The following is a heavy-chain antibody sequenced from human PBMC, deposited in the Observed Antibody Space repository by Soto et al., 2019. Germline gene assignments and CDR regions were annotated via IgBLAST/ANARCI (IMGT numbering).Heavy chain of an antibody. CDR1: GITFNNYA. Sequence: EVQLLESGGGLVQPGGSLRLSCAASGITFNNYAMSWVRQAPGKGLQWVSGISASDGSTYYADSVKGRFTISRDNSKNNLYLHMNSLRVEDTAVYYCAKDYPPIASAGFFDYWGQGTLVTVSS. CDR2: ISASDGST. CDR3: AKDYPPIASAGFFDY. D-gene: IGHD6-13*01. J-gene: IGHJ4*02. V-gene: IGHV3-23*01.